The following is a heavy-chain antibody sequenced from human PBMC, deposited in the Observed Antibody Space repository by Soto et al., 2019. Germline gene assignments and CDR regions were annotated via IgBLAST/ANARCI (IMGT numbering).Heavy chain of an antibody. CDR3: AILRGGTSSGMDV. CDR2: MNHSGST. V-gene: IGHV4-34*01. CDR1: GGSFSGYY. Sequence: QVQLQQWGAGLLKPSETLSLTCAVYGGSFSGYYCSWIRQPPGKGLEWIGEMNHSGSTNYNPSLKSRVAISVDTSKTQFTLKLSSVTAGDTAVYYCAILRGGTSSGMDVWGQGTTVTVSS. J-gene: IGHJ6*02. D-gene: IGHD3-16*01.